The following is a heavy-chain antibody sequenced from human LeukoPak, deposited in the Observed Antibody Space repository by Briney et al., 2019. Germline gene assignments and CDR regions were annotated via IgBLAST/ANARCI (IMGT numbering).Heavy chain of an antibody. CDR2: ISSSGSTI. CDR3: ARGLSLSGYLDAFDM. J-gene: IGHJ3*02. CDR1: GFTFSSYE. D-gene: IGHD3-22*01. V-gene: IGHV3-48*03. Sequence: GGSLRLSCAASGFTFSSYEMNWVRQAPGKGLEWVSYISSSGSTIYYADSVKGRCTISRDNSKNTLDLQVNSLRVEDTAVYYCARGLSLSGYLDAFDMWGQGTVVTASS.